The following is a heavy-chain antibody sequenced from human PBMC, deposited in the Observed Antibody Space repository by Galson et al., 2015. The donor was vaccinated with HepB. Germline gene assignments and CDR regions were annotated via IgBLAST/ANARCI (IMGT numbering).Heavy chain of an antibody. V-gene: IGHV1-18*04. J-gene: IGHJ4*02. D-gene: IGHD1-26*01. CDR3: ARDPVVGATAGLPFDY. Sequence: QSGAEVKKPGESLKISCKASGYTFTSYGISWVRQAPGQGLEWMGWISAYNGNTNYAQKLQGRVTMTTDTSTSTAYMELRSLRSDDTAVYYCARDPVVGATAGLPFDYWGQGTLVTVSS. CDR1: GYTFTSYG. CDR2: ISAYNGNT.